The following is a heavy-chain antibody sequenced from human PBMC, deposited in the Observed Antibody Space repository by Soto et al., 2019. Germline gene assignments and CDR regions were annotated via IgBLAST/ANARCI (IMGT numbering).Heavy chain of an antibody. D-gene: IGHD6-6*01. J-gene: IGHJ6*03. CDR2: ISAYNGNT. CDR1: GYTFTSYG. Sequence: ASMKVSCKASGYTFTSYGISWVRQAPGQGLEWMGWISAYNGNTNYAQKLQGRVTMTTDTSTSTAYMELRSLRSDDTAVYYCATLPQLPDYYYYMDVWGKGTTVTVSS. V-gene: IGHV1-18*01. CDR3: ATLPQLPDYYYYMDV.